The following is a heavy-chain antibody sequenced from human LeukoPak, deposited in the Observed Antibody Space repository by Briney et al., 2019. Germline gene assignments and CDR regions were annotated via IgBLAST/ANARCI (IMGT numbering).Heavy chain of an antibody. Sequence: SETLSLTCTVSGGSISSYYWSWIRQPPGKGLEWIGYIYYSGSTNYNPSLKSRVTISVDTSENQFSLKLSSVTAADTAVYYCARGSGNYYGSGSYSELYYYYMDVWGKGTTVTISS. V-gene: IGHV4-59*01. J-gene: IGHJ6*03. CDR3: ARGSGNYYGSGSYSELYYYYMDV. CDR1: GGSISSYY. D-gene: IGHD3-10*01. CDR2: IYYSGST.